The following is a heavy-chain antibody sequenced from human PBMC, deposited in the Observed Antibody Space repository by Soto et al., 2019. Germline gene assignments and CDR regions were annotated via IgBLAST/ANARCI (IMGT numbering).Heavy chain of an antibody. D-gene: IGHD3-10*01. CDR3: ADGGYYGSGSPIDY. J-gene: IGHJ4*02. CDR1: GGSFSGYC. Sequence: QVQLQQWGAGLLKPSETLSLTCAVYGGSFSGYCWSWIRQPPGKGLEWIGEVDHSGSTNYNPSLKSRVTISVDTSTNQFSLGLSSVTAADTAVYYCADGGYYGSGSPIDYWGQGTLVTVSS. CDR2: VDHSGST. V-gene: IGHV4-34*01.